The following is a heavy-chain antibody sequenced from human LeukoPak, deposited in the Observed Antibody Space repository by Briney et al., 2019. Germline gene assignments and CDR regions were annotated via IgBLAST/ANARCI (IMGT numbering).Heavy chain of an antibody. CDR3: AKDLWYFDNTGYRYSFDY. V-gene: IGHV3-30*02. CDR2: IRYDGTNK. CDR1: GFTFSSCG. D-gene: IGHD3-22*01. Sequence: KSGGSLRLSCAASGFTFSSCGMHWVRKAPGKGLEWVAFIRYDGTNKYYADSVKGRFTISRDNSKNTLYLQMNSLRAEDTAVFYCAKDLWYFDNTGYRYSFDYWGQGTLVTVSS. J-gene: IGHJ4*02.